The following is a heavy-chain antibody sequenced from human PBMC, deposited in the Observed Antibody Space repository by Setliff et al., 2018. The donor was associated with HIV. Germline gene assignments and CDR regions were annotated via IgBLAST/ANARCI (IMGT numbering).Heavy chain of an antibody. CDR3: ARAPRYGDVDY. Sequence: GSLRLSCVASGFTFSSYSMNWVRQAPGKGLEWVSFISGNSGTLGYADSLQGRFTVSRDDAKNSMYLQMDSLRVDDSAIYYCARAPRYGDVDYWGQGTLVTVSS. CDR1: GFTFSSYS. CDR2: ISGNSGTL. V-gene: IGHV3-48*01. J-gene: IGHJ4*02. D-gene: IGHD4-17*01.